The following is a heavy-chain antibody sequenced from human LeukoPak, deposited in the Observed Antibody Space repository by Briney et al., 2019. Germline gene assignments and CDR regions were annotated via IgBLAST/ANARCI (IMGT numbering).Heavy chain of an antibody. Sequence: PGGSLTLSCAASGFTFSSYGMHWVRQAPGKGLEWVAVISYDGSNKYYADSVKGRFTISRDNSKNTLYLQMNSLRAEDTAVYYCAKGIPSDFWGQGTLVTVSS. CDR2: ISYDGSNK. CDR1: GFTFSSYG. J-gene: IGHJ4*02. V-gene: IGHV3-30*18. CDR3: AKGIPSDF.